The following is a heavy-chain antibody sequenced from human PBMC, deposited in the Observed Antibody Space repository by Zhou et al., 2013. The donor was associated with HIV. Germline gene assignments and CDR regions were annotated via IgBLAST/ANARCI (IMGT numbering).Heavy chain of an antibody. CDR3: TRPLYCSGGSCLNWFDR. J-gene: IGHJ5*02. V-gene: IGHV1-2*02. CDR2: INTNSGGT. Sequence: QVQLVQSGAEVKKPGASVKVSCKASGYTFTDYYIHWVRQAPGQGLEWMGWINTNSGGTKFAQTFQGRVSMTRDTSITTAYMELSSLRSDDTAVYYCTRPLYCSGGSCLNWFDRWAREPWSPSPQ. CDR1: GYTFTDYY. D-gene: IGHD2-15*01.